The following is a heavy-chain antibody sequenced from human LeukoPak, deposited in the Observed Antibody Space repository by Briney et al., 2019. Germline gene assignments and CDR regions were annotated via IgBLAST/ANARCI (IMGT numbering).Heavy chain of an antibody. V-gene: IGHV4-59*01. CDR1: GGSISSYY. CDR2: IYYGGST. CDR3: ARDNYGDYDY. D-gene: IGHD4-17*01. Sequence: SETLSLTCTVSGGSISSYYWSWIRQPPGKGLEWIGYIYYGGSTNYNPSLKGRVTISVDTSKNQFSLKLSSVTAADTAVYYYARDNYGDYDYWGQGTLVTVSS. J-gene: IGHJ4*02.